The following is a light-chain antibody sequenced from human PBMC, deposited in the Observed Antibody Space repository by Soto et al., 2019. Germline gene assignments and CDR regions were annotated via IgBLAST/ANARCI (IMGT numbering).Light chain of an antibody. J-gene: IGLJ2*01. V-gene: IGLV1-40*01. CDR3: QSYDSSLSVVV. Sequence: QPVLTQPPSVSGAPGQRVTISCTGSSYNIGAGYDVHWYQHLPGTAPKLLIYGNNNRPSGVPDRFSDSKSGTSASLAITGLQADDEADYYCQSYDSSLSVVVFGGGTKVTVL. CDR2: GNN. CDR1: SYNIGAGYD.